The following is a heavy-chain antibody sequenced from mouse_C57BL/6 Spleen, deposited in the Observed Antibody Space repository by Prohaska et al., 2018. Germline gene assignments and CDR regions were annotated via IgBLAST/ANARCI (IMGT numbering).Heavy chain of an antibody. CDR1: GYTFNSYW. CDR3: ARGVYYDYGFAY. CDR2: INHNSGST. D-gene: IGHD2-4*01. V-gene: IGHV1-64*01. Sequence: QVQLQQPGAELVKPGASVKLSCKASGYTFNSYWMHWVQQRPGQGLEWIGMINHNSGSTNYNEKFKSKATLTVDKSSRTAYMQLSSRTSEDSAVYHCARGVYYDYGFAYWGQGTLVTVSA. J-gene: IGHJ3*01.